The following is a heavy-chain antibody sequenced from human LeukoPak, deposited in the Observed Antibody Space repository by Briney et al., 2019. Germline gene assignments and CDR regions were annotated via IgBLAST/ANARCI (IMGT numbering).Heavy chain of an antibody. Sequence: PGGSLRLSCAASGFTFSSYSMNWVRQAPGKGLEWVSSISSSSSYIYYADSVKGRFTISRDNAKNSLYLQMNSLRAEDTAVYYCARVASLYQLLAAGAAFDIWGQGTMVTVSS. CDR1: GFTFSSYS. D-gene: IGHD2-2*01. CDR2: ISSSSSYI. J-gene: IGHJ3*02. CDR3: ARVASLYQLLAAGAAFDI. V-gene: IGHV3-21*01.